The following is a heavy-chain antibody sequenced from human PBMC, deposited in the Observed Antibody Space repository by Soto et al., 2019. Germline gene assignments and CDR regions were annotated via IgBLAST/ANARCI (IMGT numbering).Heavy chain of an antibody. D-gene: IGHD5-18*01. Sequence: GGSLRLSCSASGFTFSSYGMHWVRQAPGKGLEWVAVISYDGSNKYYADSMKGRFTISRDNSKNTLYLQMNSLRAEDTAVYYCAKPTIPPGYSYDHYYYYGMDVWGQGTTVTVSS. CDR1: GFTFSSYG. CDR3: AKPTIPPGYSYDHYYYYGMDV. J-gene: IGHJ6*02. CDR2: ISYDGSNK. V-gene: IGHV3-30*18.